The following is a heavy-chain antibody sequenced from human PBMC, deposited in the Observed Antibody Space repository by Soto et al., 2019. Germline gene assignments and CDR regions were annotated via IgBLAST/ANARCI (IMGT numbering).Heavy chain of an antibody. CDR1: GFSFNEAW. V-gene: IGHV3-15*07. Sequence: EVQLVESAGGLVKPGGSLRLSCVASGFSFNEAWMNWVRQAPGQGLEWVGRIKTSAGGGATNYAAPVQGRSTISRDDSKNTLYLHMNSLRTEDTAIYYCTTGSVEGIWGQGTTVIVSS. D-gene: IGHD2-15*01. CDR2: IKTSAGGGAT. CDR3: TTGSVEGI. J-gene: IGHJ6*02.